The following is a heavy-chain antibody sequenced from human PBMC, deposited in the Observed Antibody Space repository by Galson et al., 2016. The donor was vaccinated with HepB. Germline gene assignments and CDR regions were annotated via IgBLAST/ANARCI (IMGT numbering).Heavy chain of an antibody. D-gene: IGHD2-15*01. CDR2: IYYSAST. CDR3: ARRYCSGGSCYPYYFDY. CDR1: GGSISSSSYY. V-gene: IGHV4-39*01. J-gene: IGHJ4*02. Sequence: SETLSLTCSVSGGSISSSSYYWGWIRQPPGKGLEWIGSIYYSASTYYNPPLKSRVTISVDTSKNQFSLKLTSVTAADTAVYYCARRYCSGGSCYPYYFDYWGQGTLVTVSS.